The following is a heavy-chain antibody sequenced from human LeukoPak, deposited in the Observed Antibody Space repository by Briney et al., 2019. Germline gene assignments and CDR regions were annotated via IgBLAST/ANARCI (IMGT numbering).Heavy chain of an antibody. Sequence: GSLRLPCAASGITFSRYSMYGVRQAPGKGVEWVAVISYDRRNGYYTDSVKGRFTSSRDNSNNTVYLLMDDLRGEGTAVYYFSRYSRALRRDYYYYGMDVWGQGTTVTVSS. V-gene: IGHV3-30*04. CDR3: SRYSRALRRDYYYYGMDV. CDR2: ISYDRRNG. D-gene: IGHD2-21*01. CDR1: GITFSRYS. J-gene: IGHJ6*02.